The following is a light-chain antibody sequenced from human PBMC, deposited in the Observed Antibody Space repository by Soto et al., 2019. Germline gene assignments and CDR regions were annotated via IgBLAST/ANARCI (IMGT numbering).Light chain of an antibody. J-gene: IGKJ5*01. Sequence: IGVTPSPANLSVSPGEGATLSCRASQSASSNLAWYQQKPGQAPRLLIYDASIRATGIPARFSGSGSGTDFTLTISSLEPEDFAVYYCQQRSNWRSITFGQGTRLEI. V-gene: IGKV3-11*01. CDR3: QQRSNWRSIT. CDR1: QSASSN. CDR2: DAS.